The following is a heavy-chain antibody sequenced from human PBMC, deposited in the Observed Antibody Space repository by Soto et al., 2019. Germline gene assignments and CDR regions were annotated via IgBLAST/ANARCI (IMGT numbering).Heavy chain of an antibody. J-gene: IGHJ4*02. V-gene: IGHV3-15*01. D-gene: IGHD1-1*01. CDR3: TTTKGRLEPPTNGF. Sequence: EVQLVESGGGLVKPGGSLRLSCAGSGFTFSNAWMSWVRRAPGKGLEWVGRIKSDAYGGAIDYAAPVKGRFTISRDDSKNSLFLQMNNLRAEDTAVYSCTTTKGRLEPPTNGFGGQGTPVNVSS. CDR1: GFTFSNAW. CDR2: IKSDAYGGAI.